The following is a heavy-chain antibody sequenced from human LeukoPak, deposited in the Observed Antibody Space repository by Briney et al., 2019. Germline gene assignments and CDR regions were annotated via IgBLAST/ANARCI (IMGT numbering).Heavy chain of an antibody. J-gene: IGHJ3*02. V-gene: IGHV3-7*01. CDR3: ATSQTTSGRYGNAFDI. Sequence: PGGSLRLSCVASGFTFSTYWMSWVRQAPGKGLEWVANIKEDGKEKNSVDSVKGRFTISRDNAKNSLYLQMNNLRVEDTAVYYCATSQTTSGRYGNAFDIWGQGTMVTVSS. CDR2: IKEDGKEK. CDR1: GFTFSTYW. D-gene: IGHD6-19*01.